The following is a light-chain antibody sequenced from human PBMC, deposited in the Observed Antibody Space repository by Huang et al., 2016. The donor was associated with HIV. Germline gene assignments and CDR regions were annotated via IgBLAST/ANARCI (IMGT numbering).Light chain of an antibody. CDR3: QQYERPPDT. CDR2: GAS. Sequence: EIVLTQSPGTLSLSPGERATLSCRASQSVGIYLAWYQQKPGQAPRLLIYGASTRVTGIPDRFSGGGSGTDFTLSISRLEPGDFAVYYCQQYERPPDTFGPGTKVNIK. CDR1: QSVGIY. V-gene: IGKV3-20*01. J-gene: IGKJ3*01.